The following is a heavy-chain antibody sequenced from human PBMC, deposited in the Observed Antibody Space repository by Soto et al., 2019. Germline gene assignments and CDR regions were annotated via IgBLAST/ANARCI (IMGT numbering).Heavy chain of an antibody. Sequence: QVQLVQSGAEVKKTGTAVKVSCKASGGNFSSYVVNWVRQAPGQGLEWLGGIIPKFGSASYAQKFQGRVTISGDQSTSXXYMEVSSLRSEDTAVYYCARGRLRWFQRENTWLDPWGQGTRVTVSS. CDR3: ARGRLRWFQRENTWLDP. CDR1: GGNFSSYV. CDR2: IIPKFGSA. D-gene: IGHD4-17*01. V-gene: IGHV1-69*12. J-gene: IGHJ5*02.